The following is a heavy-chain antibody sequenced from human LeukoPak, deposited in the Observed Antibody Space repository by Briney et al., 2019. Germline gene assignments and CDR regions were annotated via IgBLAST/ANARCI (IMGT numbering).Heavy chain of an antibody. D-gene: IGHD1-26*01. CDR2: IYYSGST. CDR1: GGSISSYY. CDR3: AKSGGYGLIDY. Sequence: SETLSLTCTVSGGSISSYYWGWIRQPPGKGLEWIGNIYYSGSTYYNASLQSRVTISIDTSKNQFSLRLNSVTAADTAMYYCAKSGGYGLIDYWGQGTLVTVSS. J-gene: IGHJ4*02. V-gene: IGHV4-59*04.